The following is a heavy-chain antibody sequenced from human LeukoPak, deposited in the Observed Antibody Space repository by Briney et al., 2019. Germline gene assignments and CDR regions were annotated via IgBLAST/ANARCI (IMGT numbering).Heavy chain of an antibody. V-gene: IGHV3-30-3*01. D-gene: IGHD2-2*01. J-gene: IGHJ6*02. CDR3: ARGGHCGSTSCYGYYYYYGMDV. Sequence: GRSLRLSCAASGFTVSSYAMHWVRQAPGKGLEWVAVISYDGSNKYYADSVKGRFTISRDNSKNTLYLQMNSLRAEDTAVYYCARGGHCGSTSCYGYYYYYGMDVWGQGTTVTVSS. CDR1: GFTVSSYA. CDR2: ISYDGSNK.